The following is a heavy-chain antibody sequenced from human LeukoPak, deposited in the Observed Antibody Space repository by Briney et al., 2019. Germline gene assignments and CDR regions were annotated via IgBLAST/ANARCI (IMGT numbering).Heavy chain of an antibody. CDR3: ARVWSSSGWYQDY. Sequence: PGGSLRLSCAASGFTFSNYSMNWVRQAPGKGLEWVSYISSSSRSMYYKDSVKGRFTISRDNAKNSLYLQMNSLRDEDTAVYYCARVWSSSGWYQDYWGQGALVTVSS. CDR2: ISSSSRSM. D-gene: IGHD6-19*01. CDR1: GFTFSNYS. J-gene: IGHJ4*02. V-gene: IGHV3-48*02.